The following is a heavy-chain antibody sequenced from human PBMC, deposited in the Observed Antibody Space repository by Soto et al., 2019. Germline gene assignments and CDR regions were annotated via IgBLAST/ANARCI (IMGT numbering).Heavy chain of an antibody. CDR2: ISTFNGNT. J-gene: IGHJ4*02. D-gene: IGHD6-19*01. CDR3: TTENTGTRPTVALDF. CDR1: GYTFINYG. V-gene: IGHV1-18*04. Sequence: VQLVQSGGEVKKPGASVKVSCKTSGYTFINYGITWVRQAPGQGLEWMGWISTFNGNTNYAQKFQGRVTMTRDTSTTTAYMELRTLRSDDTAMYYCTTENTGTRPTVALDFWGQGTLVTVSS.